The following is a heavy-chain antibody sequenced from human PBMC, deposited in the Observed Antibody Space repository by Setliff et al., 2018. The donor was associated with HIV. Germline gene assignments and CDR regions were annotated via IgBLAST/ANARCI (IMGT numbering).Heavy chain of an antibody. J-gene: IGHJ6*03. D-gene: IGHD6-19*01. Sequence: PSETLSLTCTVPGGSISSYYWSWIRQPPGKGLEWIGYIYYSGSTNYNPSLKSRVTISVDTSKNQFSLKLSSVTAADTAVYYCARGRSSGRGYYYYYYMDVWGKGTTVTAP. CDR3: ARGRSSGRGYYYYYYMDV. CDR1: GGSISSYY. CDR2: IYYSGST. V-gene: IGHV4-59*01.